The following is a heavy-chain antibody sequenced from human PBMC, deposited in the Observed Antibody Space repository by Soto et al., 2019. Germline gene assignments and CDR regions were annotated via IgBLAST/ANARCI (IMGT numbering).Heavy chain of an antibody. V-gene: IGHV4-4*02. D-gene: IGHD3-10*01. CDR1: IGAISNDNW. Sequence: QVQLHESGPGLVKPSGTLSLTCTVTIGAISNDNWWSWVRQRPALGLVWIGEIYHGGSTNYNPSLRSRVTISIDTSRNQFSRSLRSVPAADTAVYYCAGERGSITGRGTFDILGQGTLVTFSS. CDR2: IYHGGST. J-gene: IGHJ3*02. CDR3: AGERGSITGRGTFDI.